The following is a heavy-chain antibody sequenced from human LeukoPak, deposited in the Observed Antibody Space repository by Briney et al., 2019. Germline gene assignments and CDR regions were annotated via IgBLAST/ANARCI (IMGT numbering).Heavy chain of an antibody. CDR1: GYTFTSYG. J-gene: IGHJ3*02. CDR3: ARDRVLWFGELLNAFDI. Sequence: ASVKVSCKASGYTFTSYGISWVRQAPGQGLEWMGWISAYNGNTNYAQKPQGRVTMTTDTSTSTAYMELRSLRSDDTAVYYCARDRVLWFGELLNAFDIWGQGTMVTVSS. CDR2: ISAYNGNT. D-gene: IGHD3-10*01. V-gene: IGHV1-18*01.